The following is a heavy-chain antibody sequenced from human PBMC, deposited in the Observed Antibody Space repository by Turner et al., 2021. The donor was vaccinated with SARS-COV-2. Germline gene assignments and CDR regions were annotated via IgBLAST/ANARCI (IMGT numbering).Heavy chain of an antibody. CDR3: ATDHDYSDYYYFEN. CDR2: FNSVDGET. J-gene: IGHJ4*02. D-gene: IGHD4-17*01. V-gene: IGHV1-24*01. CDR1: GFSLNTLS. Sequence: QVQLVQSGAEVKKPGSSVKVSCQFSGFSLNTLSMHLVRQAPGKGLEWMGGFNSVDGETIYAQKYQGRVTMTEDTSTDTAYMELSSLRPEDTAVYYCATDHDYSDYYYFENWGQGTLVTVSS.